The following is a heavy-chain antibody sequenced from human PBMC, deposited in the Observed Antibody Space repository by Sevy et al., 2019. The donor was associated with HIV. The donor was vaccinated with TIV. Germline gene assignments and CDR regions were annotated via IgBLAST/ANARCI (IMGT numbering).Heavy chain of an antibody. J-gene: IGHJ5*02. CDR1: GFTFSSYS. D-gene: IGHD6-13*01. V-gene: IGHV3-48*02. CDR3: ARAGAAADNWFDP. Sequence: GGSLGLSCAASGFTFSSYSMNWVRQAPGKGLEWVSYISSSSSTIYYADSVKGRFTISRDNANNSLYLQMNSRRDEDTAVYYCARAGAAADNWFDPWGQGTLVTVSS. CDR2: ISSSSSTI.